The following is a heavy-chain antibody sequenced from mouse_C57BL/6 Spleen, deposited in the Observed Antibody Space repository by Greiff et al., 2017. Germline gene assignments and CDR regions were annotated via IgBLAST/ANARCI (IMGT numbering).Heavy chain of an antibody. CDR1: GYTFTSYW. CDR2: IYPSDSET. Sequence: QVQLQQSGAELVRPGASVTLSCKASGYTFTSYWMDWVKQRPGQGLEWIGNIYPSDSETHYNQKFKDKATLTVDKSSSTAYMQLSSLTSEDSAVYYCARKEGYTAFAYWGQGTLVTVSA. D-gene: IGHD3-1*01. CDR3: ARKEGYTAFAY. J-gene: IGHJ3*01. V-gene: IGHV1-61*01.